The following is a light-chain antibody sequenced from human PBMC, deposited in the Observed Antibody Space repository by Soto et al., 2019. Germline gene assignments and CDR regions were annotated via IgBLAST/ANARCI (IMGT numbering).Light chain of an antibody. CDR2: GAS. CDR1: QTVSSNY. Sequence: EIILTQSPDTLSLSPGERATLSCRASQTVSSNYLAWCQQRPGQAPRLLIYGASTRAAGIPDRFSGSGSGADFTLTITRLEPEASAAYFCQQYTGPPTTFGQGTRLE. CDR3: QQYTGPPTT. J-gene: IGKJ5*01. V-gene: IGKV3-20*01.